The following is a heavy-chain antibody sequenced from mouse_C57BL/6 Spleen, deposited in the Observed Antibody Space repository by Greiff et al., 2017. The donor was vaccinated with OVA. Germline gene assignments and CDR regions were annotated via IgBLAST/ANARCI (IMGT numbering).Heavy chain of an antibody. CDR1: GYTFTDYE. CDR3: TRSNSSYYYGSSWWYFDV. V-gene: IGHV1-15*01. D-gene: IGHD1-1*01. CDR2: IDPETGGT. J-gene: IGHJ1*03. Sequence: QVHVKQSGAELVRPGASVTLSCKASGYTFTDYEMHWVKQTPVHGLEWIGAIDPETGGTAYNQKFKGKAILTADKSSSTAYMELRSLTSEDSAVYYCTRSNSSYYYGSSWWYFDVWGTGTTVTVSS.